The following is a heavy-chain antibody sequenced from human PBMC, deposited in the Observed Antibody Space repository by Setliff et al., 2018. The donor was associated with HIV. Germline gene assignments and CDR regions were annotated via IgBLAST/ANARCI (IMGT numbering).Heavy chain of an antibody. CDR2: IIPIFGTA. Sequence: SVKVSCKASGGTFSSYAISWVRQAPGQGLEWMGGIIPIFGTANYAQKFQGRVTITTDGSTSTAYMELSSLRSEDTAVYYCAKALVVGYYGMDVWGQGTTVTVSS. V-gene: IGHV1-69*05. CDR1: GGTFSSYA. D-gene: IGHD2-15*01. CDR3: AKALVVGYYGMDV. J-gene: IGHJ6*02.